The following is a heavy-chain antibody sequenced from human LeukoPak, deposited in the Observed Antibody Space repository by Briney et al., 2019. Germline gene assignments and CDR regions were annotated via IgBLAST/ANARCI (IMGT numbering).Heavy chain of an antibody. J-gene: IGHJ4*02. V-gene: IGHV3-15*07. CDR1: GFTFSSYS. CDR3: ASGSD. CDR2: IKSRTDGGTT. D-gene: IGHD6-19*01. Sequence: GGSLRLSCAASGFTFSSYSMNWVRQAPGKGLQWVGRIKSRTDGGTTDYAAPVKGRFSISRDDSKNTLYLQMNSLKTEDTAVYYCASGSDWGQGTLVTVSS.